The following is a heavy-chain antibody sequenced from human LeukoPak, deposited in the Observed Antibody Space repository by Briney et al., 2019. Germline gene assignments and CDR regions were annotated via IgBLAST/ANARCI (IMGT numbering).Heavy chain of an antibody. V-gene: IGHV4-34*01. J-gene: IGHJ5*02. D-gene: IGHD3-10*01. CDR2: INHSGST. CDR1: GGSFSGYY. CDR3: ASTYGSGSYFNWFDP. Sequence: SETLSLTCAVYGGSFSGYYRSWIRQPPGKGLEWIGEINHSGSTNYNPSLKSRVTISVDTSKNQFSLKLSSVTAADTAVYYCASTYGSGSYFNWFDPWGQGTLVTVSS.